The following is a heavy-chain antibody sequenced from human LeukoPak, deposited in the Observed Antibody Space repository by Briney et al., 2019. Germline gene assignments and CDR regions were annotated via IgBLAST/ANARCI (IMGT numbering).Heavy chain of an antibody. V-gene: IGHV3-23*01. J-gene: IGHJ5*02. Sequence: PGGSLRLSCAASGFTFSSYAMSWVRQAPGKGLGWVSAISGSGGSTYYADSVKGRFTISRDNSKNTLYLQMNSLRAEDTALYYCARAYSNSWYNWFDPWGQGTLVTVSS. D-gene: IGHD6-13*01. CDR3: ARAYSNSWYNWFDP. CDR2: ISGSGGST. CDR1: GFTFSSYA.